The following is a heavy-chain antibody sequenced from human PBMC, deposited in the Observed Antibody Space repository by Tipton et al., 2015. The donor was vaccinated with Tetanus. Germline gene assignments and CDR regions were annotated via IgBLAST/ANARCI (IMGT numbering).Heavy chain of an antibody. CDR2: IYESGDT. CDR1: GDSISGGSYY. CDR3: ARHQSGYFTPFDY. D-gene: IGHD3-3*01. V-gene: IGHV4-39*01. Sequence: TLSLTCTVSGDSISGGSYYWAWIRQPPGKRLEWIGSIYESGDTYYIPSLKSRVTISVDTSKNQFSLKLNSMTATDTAVYFCARHQSGYFTPFDYWGQGTLVTVSS. J-gene: IGHJ4*02.